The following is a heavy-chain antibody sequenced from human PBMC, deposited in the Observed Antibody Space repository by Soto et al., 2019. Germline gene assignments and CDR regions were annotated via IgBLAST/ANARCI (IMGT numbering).Heavy chain of an antibody. CDR3: ARGYCSGGNCYRQTLEH. CDR1: GGSISKYY. CDR2: VYYGGDT. J-gene: IGHJ4*02. D-gene: IGHD2-15*01. V-gene: IGHV4-59*01. Sequence: PSETLSLTCSVSGGSISKYYWSWIRQSPGKGLEWIGYVYYGGDTNYNPSLKGRVTMTLDTSKIQVSLRLTSVTAADTAVYYCARGYCSGGNCYRQTLEHWGQGTLVTVSS.